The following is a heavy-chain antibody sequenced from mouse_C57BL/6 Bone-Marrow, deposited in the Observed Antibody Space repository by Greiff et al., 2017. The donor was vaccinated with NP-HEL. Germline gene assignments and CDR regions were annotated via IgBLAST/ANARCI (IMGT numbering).Heavy chain of an antibody. J-gene: IGHJ1*03. CDR3: ARDYYGSSYRYFDV. Sequence: QVQLQQSGAELARPGASVKLSCKASGYTFTSYGISWVKQSTGQGLEWIGEIYPRSGNTYYNEKFKGKATLTADKSSSTAYMELRSLTPEDSAVYFCARDYYGSSYRYFDVWGTGTTVTVSS. CDR2: IYPRSGNT. CDR1: GYTFTSYG. D-gene: IGHD1-1*01. V-gene: IGHV1-81*01.